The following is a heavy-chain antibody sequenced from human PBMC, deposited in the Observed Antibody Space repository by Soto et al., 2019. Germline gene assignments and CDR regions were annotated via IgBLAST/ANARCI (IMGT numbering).Heavy chain of an antibody. J-gene: IGHJ5*02. Sequence: EVQLVESGGGLVQAGGSLRLSCAASGFALSSYWMHWVRRVPGKGLVCVSRINPDGSRIDYADSVRGRFTISRDNAKNTLFLQMNNLRAEDTALYHCARVPVGAYVKFDPWGQGTLVTVSS. V-gene: IGHV3-74*01. CDR1: GFALSSYW. CDR2: INPDGSRI. CDR3: ARVPVGAYVKFDP. D-gene: IGHD2-8*02.